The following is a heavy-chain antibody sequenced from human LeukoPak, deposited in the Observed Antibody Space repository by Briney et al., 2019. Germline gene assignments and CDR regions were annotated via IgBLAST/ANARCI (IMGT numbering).Heavy chain of an antibody. V-gene: IGHV1-8*01. D-gene: IGHD6-13*01. CDR1: GYTFTSYD. CDR2: MNPNSGNT. CDR3: ARAAPRSSSIETYYFDY. J-gene: IGHJ4*02. Sequence: ASVKVSCKASGYTFTSYDINWVRQANGQGLEWMGWMNPNSGNTGYAQKFQGRVTMTRNTSISTAYMELSSLRSEDTAVYYCARAAPRSSSIETYYFDYWGQGTLVTVSS.